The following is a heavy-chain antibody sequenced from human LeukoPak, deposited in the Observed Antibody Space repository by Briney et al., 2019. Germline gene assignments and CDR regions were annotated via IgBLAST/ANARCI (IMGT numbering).Heavy chain of an antibody. CDR3: ARTTEDCSSTSCYQYWFDP. CDR1: GGSISSYY. Sequence: SETLSLTCTVSGGSISSYYWSWIRQPPGKGLEWIGYIYYSGSTSYNPSLKSRVTISVDTSKNQISLKVRSVTAADAAVYYCARTTEDCSSTSCYQYWFDPWGQGTLVTVSS. CDR2: IYYSGST. D-gene: IGHD2-2*01. V-gene: IGHV4-59*01. J-gene: IGHJ5*02.